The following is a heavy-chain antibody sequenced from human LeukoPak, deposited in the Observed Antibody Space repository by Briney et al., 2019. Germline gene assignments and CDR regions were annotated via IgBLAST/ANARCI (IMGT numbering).Heavy chain of an antibody. CDR3: ARVVRGDSSGYYYGPPSDAFDI. CDR2: ISYDGSNK. D-gene: IGHD3-22*01. J-gene: IGHJ3*02. Sequence: GGSLRLSCAASGFTFSSYAMHWVRQAPGKGLEWVAVISYDGSNKYYADSVKGRFTISRDNSKNTLYLQMNSLRAEDTAVYYCARVVRGDSSGYYYGPPSDAFDIWGQGTMVTVSS. V-gene: IGHV3-30-3*01. CDR1: GFTFSSYA.